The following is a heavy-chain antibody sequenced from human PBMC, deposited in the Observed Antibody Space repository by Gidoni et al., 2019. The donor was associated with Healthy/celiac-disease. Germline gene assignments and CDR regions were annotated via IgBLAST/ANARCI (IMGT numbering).Heavy chain of an antibody. D-gene: IGHD3-9*01. CDR2: ISGSGGST. J-gene: IGHJ4*02. V-gene: IGHV3-23*01. CDR3: AKVGRYFDWLLGTLDY. CDR1: GFTFSSCA. Sequence: EVQLLESGGGLVQPGGSLRLFCADSGFTFSSCAMSWVRQAPGKGLEWVSAISGSGGSTYYANTVKGRFTISRDNSKNTLYLQMNSLRAEDTAVYYCAKVGRYFDWLLGTLDYWGQGTLVTVSS.